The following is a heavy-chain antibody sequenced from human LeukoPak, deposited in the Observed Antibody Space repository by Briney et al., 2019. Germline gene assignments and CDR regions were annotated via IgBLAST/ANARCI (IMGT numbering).Heavy chain of an antibody. CDR2: IYTSGST. CDR3: VAVITPGYWFDP. CDR1: GGSISSYY. J-gene: IGHJ5*02. D-gene: IGHD3-22*01. Sequence: SETLSLTCTVSGGSISSYYWSWIRQPAGKGLEWIGHIYTSGSTNYNPSLKSRVTMSVDTSKNQFSLKLSSVTAADTAVYYCVAVITPGYWFDPWGQGTLVTVSS. V-gene: IGHV4-4*07.